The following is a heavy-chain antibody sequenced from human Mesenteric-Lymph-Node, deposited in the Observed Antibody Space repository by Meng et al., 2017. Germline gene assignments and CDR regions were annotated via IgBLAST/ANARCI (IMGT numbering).Heavy chain of an antibody. CDR1: GYIFSNYF. Sequence: GESLKISCRGSGYIFSNYFIGWVRQMPGKGLEWMGIIYPGDSDTRYSPSFQGQVTISADKSISTAYLQWSSLKASDTAMYYCARHGRYCSSTSCRNYGMDVWGQGTTVTVSS. D-gene: IGHD2-2*01. CDR2: IYPGDSDT. CDR3: ARHGRYCSSTSCRNYGMDV. J-gene: IGHJ6*02. V-gene: IGHV5-51*01.